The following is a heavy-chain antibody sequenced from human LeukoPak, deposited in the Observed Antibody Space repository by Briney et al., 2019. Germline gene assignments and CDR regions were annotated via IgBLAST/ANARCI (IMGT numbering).Heavy chain of an antibody. CDR3: TRTQYSSGWTFDY. J-gene: IGHJ4*02. CDR2: ITSSGSII. V-gene: IGHV3-48*03. D-gene: IGHD6-19*01. CDR1: GFTFSIYE. Sequence: GGSLRLSCAASGFTFSIYEMNWVRQAPGKGLEWVAYITSSGSIIYYADSVKGRFTISRDNAKNSLYLQMNSLRAEDTAVYYCTRTQYSSGWTFDYWGQGTLVTVS.